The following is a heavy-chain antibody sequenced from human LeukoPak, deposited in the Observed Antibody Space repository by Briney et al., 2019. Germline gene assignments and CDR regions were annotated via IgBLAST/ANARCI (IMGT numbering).Heavy chain of an antibody. CDR2: IYTSGST. CDR1: GGSISSYY. J-gene: IGHJ4*02. V-gene: IGHV4-4*07. Sequence: PSETLSLTCTVSGGSISSYYWSWIRQPAGKGLEWIGRIYTSGSTNYNPSLKSRVTISVYKSKNQFSLKRSSVTAADTAVYYCPRDGDNYYDSSGYKTPFDYSGQGTLVTVSS. CDR3: PRDGDNYYDSSGYKTPFDY. D-gene: IGHD3-22*01.